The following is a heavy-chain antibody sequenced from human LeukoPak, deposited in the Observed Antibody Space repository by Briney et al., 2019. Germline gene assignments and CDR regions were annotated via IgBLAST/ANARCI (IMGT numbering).Heavy chain of an antibody. CDR3: TLYNY. CDR2: INPDNGDT. V-gene: IGHV1-3*03. Sequence: GASVKVSCKTSGYSFTSQDMHWVRQAPGQSLEWMGCINPDNGDTKYSQEFQGRVTITRDTSATTAYMELSSLRSDDMAVYYCTLYNYGGQGTLVTVSS. J-gene: IGHJ4*02. D-gene: IGHD2-2*02. CDR1: GYSFTSQD.